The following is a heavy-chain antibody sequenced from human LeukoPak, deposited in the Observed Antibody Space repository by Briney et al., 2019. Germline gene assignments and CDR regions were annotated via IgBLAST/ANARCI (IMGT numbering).Heavy chain of an antibody. CDR1: GFTFSSYA. CDR3: ARGYFDWLPLSYYYGMDV. J-gene: IGHJ6*02. CDR2: ISSSSSTI. Sequence: GGSLRLSCAASGFTFSSYAMSWVRQAPGKGLEWVSYISSSSSTIYYADSVKGRFTISRDNAKNSLYLQMNSLRAEDTAVYYCARGYFDWLPLSYYYGMDVWGQGTTVTVSS. V-gene: IGHV3-48*01. D-gene: IGHD3-9*01.